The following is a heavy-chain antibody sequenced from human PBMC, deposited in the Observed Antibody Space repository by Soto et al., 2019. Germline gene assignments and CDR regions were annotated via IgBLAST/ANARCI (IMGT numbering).Heavy chain of an antibody. D-gene: IGHD1-1*01. CDR1: GFTFSSYW. Sequence: EVQLVESGGGLVQPGGSLRLSCAASGFTFSSYWMNWVRQAPGKGLEWVANIKEDGSEKYYVDSVKGRFTISRDNAKNSLYLQMNSLRAEDTAVYYCAKTPGNSNWDGGYFDLWGRGTLVTGSS. J-gene: IGHJ2*01. V-gene: IGHV3-7*03. CDR3: AKTPGNSNWDGGYFDL. CDR2: IKEDGSEK.